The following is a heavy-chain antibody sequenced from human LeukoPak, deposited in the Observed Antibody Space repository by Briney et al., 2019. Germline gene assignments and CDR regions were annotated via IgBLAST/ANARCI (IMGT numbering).Heavy chain of an antibody. V-gene: IGHV3-74*01. Sequence: GGSLRLSCAASGFTFSTYWIHWVRQAPGKGLVWVSRINSDGSIINYADSVKGRFTISRDNAKNTLYLHMNRLRAEDTAVYYCVLVTTGSWGQGTMVTVS. CDR2: INSDGSII. J-gene: IGHJ3*01. D-gene: IGHD4-17*01. CDR3: VLVTTGS. CDR1: GFTFSTYW.